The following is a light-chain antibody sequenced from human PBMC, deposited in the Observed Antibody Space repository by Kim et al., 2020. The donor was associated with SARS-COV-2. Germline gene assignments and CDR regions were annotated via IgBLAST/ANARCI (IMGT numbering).Light chain of an antibody. V-gene: IGLV3-1*01. CDR3: QAWDSSTA. J-gene: IGLJ2*01. CDR2: QDS. Sequence: SYELTQPPSVSVSPGQTASITCSGDKLGAKYACWYQQKPGQSPVLVIYQDSKRPSGIPERFSGSNSGNTAALTISGTQAMDEADYYCQAWDSSTAFGGGT. CDR1: KLGAKY.